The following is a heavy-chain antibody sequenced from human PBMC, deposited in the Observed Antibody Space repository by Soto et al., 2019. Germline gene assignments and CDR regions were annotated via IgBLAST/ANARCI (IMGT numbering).Heavy chain of an antibody. V-gene: IGHV4-31*03. Sequence: TLSLPCTVSGGSISSGGYYWSWIRQHPGKGLEWIGYIYYSGSTYYNPSLKSRVTISVDTSKNQFSLKLSSVTAADTSVYYCARDLGGTRNNWFDPWGQGTLVTVS. J-gene: IGHJ5*02. CDR2: IYYSGST. CDR3: ARDLGGTRNNWFDP. CDR1: GGSISSGGYY. D-gene: IGHD2-15*01.